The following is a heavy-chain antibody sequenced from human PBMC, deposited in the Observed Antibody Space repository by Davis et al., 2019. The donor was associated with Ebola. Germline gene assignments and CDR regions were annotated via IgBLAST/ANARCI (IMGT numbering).Heavy chain of an antibody. CDR3: ARSGGSYGGYWSDY. D-gene: IGHD3-22*01. J-gene: IGHJ4*02. CDR1: GFTFDDYG. CDR2: INWNGGST. Sequence: GESLKISCAASGFTFDDYGMSWVRQAPGKGLEWVSGINWNGGSTGYADSMKGRFTISRDNAKNSLYLQMNSLRAEDTALYYCARSGGSYGGYWSDYWGQGTLVTVSS. V-gene: IGHV3-20*04.